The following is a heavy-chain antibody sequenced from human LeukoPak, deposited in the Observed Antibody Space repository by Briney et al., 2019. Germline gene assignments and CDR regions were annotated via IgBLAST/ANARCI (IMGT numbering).Heavy chain of an antibody. CDR1: GYTFAIYG. CDR2: ISPYDGDT. V-gene: IGHV1-18*01. J-gene: IGHJ5*02. D-gene: IGHD2-21*02. Sequence: GASVKLSCKASGYTFAIYGISWVRQAPGQGLEWMSWISPYDGDTNYAQNFEGRATMTTETATSTAYMELRSLRSDDTAIYYCARDYCTRGGDCYKEDLFYPWGQGTLVTVSS. CDR3: ARDYCTRGGDCYKEDLFYP.